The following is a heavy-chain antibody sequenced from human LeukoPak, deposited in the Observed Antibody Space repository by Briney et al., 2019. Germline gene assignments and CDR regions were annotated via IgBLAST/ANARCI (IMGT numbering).Heavy chain of an antibody. CDR1: GYTFTSYY. Sequence: ASVKVSCKASGYTFTSYYMHWVRQAPGQGLEWMAIINPSGGRISYAQKFQGRVTMTRDTSTSTVYMELSSLRSDDTAVYYCARGGYVTTWWFDPWGQGTLVTVSS. CDR2: INPSGGRI. V-gene: IGHV1-46*01. D-gene: IGHD4-11*01. J-gene: IGHJ5*02. CDR3: ARGGYVTTWWFDP.